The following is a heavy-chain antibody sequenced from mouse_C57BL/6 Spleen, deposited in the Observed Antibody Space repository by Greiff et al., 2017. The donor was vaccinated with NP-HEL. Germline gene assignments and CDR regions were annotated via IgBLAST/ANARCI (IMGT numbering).Heavy chain of an antibody. CDR3: ARSGDGYYVPFDY. D-gene: IGHD2-3*01. CDR1: GYTFTDYY. J-gene: IGHJ2*01. Sequence: VQLQQSGPVLVKPGASVKMSCKASGYTFTDYYMNWVKQSHGKSLEWIGVINPYNGGTSYNQKFKGKATLTVDKSSSTAYMELNSLTSEDSAVYYCARSGDGYYVPFDYWGQGTTLTVSS. CDR2: INPYNGGT. V-gene: IGHV1-19*01.